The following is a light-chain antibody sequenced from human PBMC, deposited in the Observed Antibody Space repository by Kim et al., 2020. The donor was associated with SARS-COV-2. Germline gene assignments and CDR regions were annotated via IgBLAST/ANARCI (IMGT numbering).Light chain of an antibody. CDR1: QSVSST. V-gene: IGKV3-15*01. CDR2: RAS. Sequence: EIVMTQSPATLSVSPGERATLSCRASQSVSSTLAWYQQKPGQAPRLLMYRASTRATGIPARFSGSGSGTEFTLTISSLQSEDFAVYYCQQYNNWPPITFGQGTRLEIK. J-gene: IGKJ5*01. CDR3: QQYNNWPPIT.